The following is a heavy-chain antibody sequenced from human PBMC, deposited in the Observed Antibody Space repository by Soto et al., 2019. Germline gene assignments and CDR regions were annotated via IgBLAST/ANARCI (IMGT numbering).Heavy chain of an antibody. CDR1: GLSISSDNW. CDR3: ARDQGSHPGD. J-gene: IGHJ4*02. D-gene: IGHD6-13*01. CDR2: IHHSGST. V-gene: IGHV4-4*02. Sequence: QVQLQESGPGLVRTSGTVSLTCAVSGLSISSDNWWSWVRQPPGKGLEWIGEIHHSGSTNDNPSRKSRVTLSVVTSKDLVSLTLNSVTAADTAFYYCARDQGSHPGDWGQGTLVSVSS.